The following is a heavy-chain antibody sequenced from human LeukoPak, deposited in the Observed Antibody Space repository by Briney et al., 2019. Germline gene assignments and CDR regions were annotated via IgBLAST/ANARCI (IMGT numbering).Heavy chain of an antibody. CDR2: ISSSGSTI. J-gene: IGHJ5*02. CDR1: GFTFSSYE. D-gene: IGHD4-11*01. V-gene: IGHV3-48*03. CDR3: ARGATTVTKIADNWFDP. Sequence: QSGGSLRLSCAASGFTFSSYEMNWVRHAPGKGLEWASYISSSGSTIYYADSVKGRFTISRDNAKNSLYLQMNSLRAEDTAVYYCARGATTVTKIADNWFDPWGQGTLVTVSS.